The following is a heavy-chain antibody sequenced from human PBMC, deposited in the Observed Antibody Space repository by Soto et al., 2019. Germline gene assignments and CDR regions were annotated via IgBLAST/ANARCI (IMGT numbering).Heavy chain of an antibody. CDR3: ARGTLRVVASTSYYYYGMDV. Sequence: QVQLVQSGAEVKKPGASVKVSCKASGYTFTGYYMHWVRQAPGQGLEWMGWINPNSGGTNYAQKFQGWVTMTRDTSISTAYMELSRLRSDDTAVYYCARGTLRVVASTSYYYYGMDVWGQGTTVTVSS. D-gene: IGHD2-15*01. J-gene: IGHJ6*02. CDR1: GYTFTGYY. CDR2: INPNSGGT. V-gene: IGHV1-2*04.